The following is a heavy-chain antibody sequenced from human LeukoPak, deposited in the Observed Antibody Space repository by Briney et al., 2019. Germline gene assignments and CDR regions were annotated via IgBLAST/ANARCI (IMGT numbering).Heavy chain of an antibody. V-gene: IGHV3-7*01. CDR3: VYGGSYYVA. CDR1: GFTFTSYW. D-gene: IGHD1-26*01. Sequence: QSGGSLLLSCAASGFTFTSYWMTWVRQAPGRGLKLVANIKEDGSEKYYVDSVKGRFTISRDNAKNSLYLQMNSLRAEDTAVYFCVYGGSYYVAWGQGTLVTVSS. CDR2: IKEDGSEK. J-gene: IGHJ5*02.